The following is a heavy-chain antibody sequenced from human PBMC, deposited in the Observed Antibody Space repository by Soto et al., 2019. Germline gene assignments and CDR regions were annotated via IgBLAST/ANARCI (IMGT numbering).Heavy chain of an antibody. CDR1: GFSFSTFI. D-gene: IGHD5-12*01. CDR3: ARVRVAYDAYSDD. J-gene: IGHJ4*02. CDR2: INSGSSTI. Sequence: GSLRLSCAASGFSFSTFIMNWVRQAPGKGLEWISYINSGSSTIYYADSVKGRFTISRDNAKNSLYLQMNSLRDEDTAVYYCARVRVAYDAYSDDWGQGTRVTVSS. V-gene: IGHV3-48*02.